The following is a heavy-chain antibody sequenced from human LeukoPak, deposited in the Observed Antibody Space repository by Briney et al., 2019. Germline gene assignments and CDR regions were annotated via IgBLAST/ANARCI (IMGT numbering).Heavy chain of an antibody. CDR1: GGSISSSSYY. CDR2: IYYSGST. Sequence: PSETLSLTCTVSGGSISSSSYYWGWLRQPPGKGLEWIGSIYYSGSTYYNPSLKSRVTISVDTSRNQFSLKLSSVTAADTAVYYCARHLGQWLDYFDYWGQGTLVTVSS. V-gene: IGHV4-39*01. D-gene: IGHD6-19*01. J-gene: IGHJ4*02. CDR3: ARHLGQWLDYFDY.